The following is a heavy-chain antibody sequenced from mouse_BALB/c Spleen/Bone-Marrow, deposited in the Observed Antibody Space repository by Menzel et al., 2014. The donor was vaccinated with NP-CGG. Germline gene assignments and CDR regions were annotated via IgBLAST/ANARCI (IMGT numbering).Heavy chain of an antibody. V-gene: IGHV1-42*01. J-gene: IGHJ3*01. CDR2: IDPYSGGT. CDR3: ARALCYGSFAY. D-gene: IGHD1-2*01. CDR1: GYSFTGYN. Sequence: DVKLVESGPELEKPGASVKISCKASGYSFTGYNINWVKQSNGKSLEWIGNIDPYSGGTTYNQKFKGKATLTVDKSSSTAYMEVKSLTSEDSALYYCARALCYGSFAYWGQGTLVTVSA.